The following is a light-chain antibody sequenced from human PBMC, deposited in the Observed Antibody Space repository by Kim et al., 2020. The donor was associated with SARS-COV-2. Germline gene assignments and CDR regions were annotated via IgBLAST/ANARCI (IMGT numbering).Light chain of an antibody. V-gene: IGKV3-11*01. CDR3: QQRSNWPLT. Sequence: LSPGERATLSCRASQSVSSYLAWYQQKPGQAPRLLIYDASNRATGIPARFSGSGSETDFTLTISRLEPEDFAVYYCQQRSNWPLTFGGGTKVDIK. CDR1: QSVSSY. CDR2: DAS. J-gene: IGKJ4*01.